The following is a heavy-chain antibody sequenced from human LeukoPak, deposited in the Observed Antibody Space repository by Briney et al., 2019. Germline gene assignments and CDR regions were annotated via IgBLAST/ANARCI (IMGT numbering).Heavy chain of an antibody. Sequence: SETLSLTCTVSGGSISSYYWSWIRQPPGKGLEWIGYIHYSGSTNYNPSLKSRVTISVDTSKNQFSLKLSSVTAADTAVYYCVRSDDFWSGYYGYWGQGTLVTVSS. CDR3: VRSDDFWSGYYGY. J-gene: IGHJ4*02. D-gene: IGHD3-3*01. CDR2: IHYSGST. CDR1: GGSISSYY. V-gene: IGHV4-59*01.